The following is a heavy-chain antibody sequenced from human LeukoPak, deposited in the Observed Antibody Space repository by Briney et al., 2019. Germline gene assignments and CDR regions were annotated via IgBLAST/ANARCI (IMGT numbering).Heavy chain of an antibody. Sequence: GGSLRLSCAASGFTFSSYAMSWVRQAPGEGLEWVSAISGSGGSTYYADSVKGRFTISRDNSKNTLYLQMNSLRAEDTAVYYCAKDSGPYSSSWWVYWCQGTLVTVSS. CDR2: ISGSGGST. CDR1: GFTFSSYA. D-gene: IGHD6-13*01. CDR3: AKDSGPYSSSWWVY. J-gene: IGHJ4*02. V-gene: IGHV3-23*01.